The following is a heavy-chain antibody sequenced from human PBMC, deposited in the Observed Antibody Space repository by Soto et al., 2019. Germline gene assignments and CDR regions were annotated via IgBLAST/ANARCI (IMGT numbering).Heavy chain of an antibody. V-gene: IGHV1-8*01. D-gene: IGHD2-15*01. J-gene: IGHJ4*02. Sequence: QVQLVQSGAEVKKPGASVKVSCKASGYTFTSYDINWVRQATGQGLEWMGWMNPNSGNTGYAQKFQGRVTMTRNTSISTADMELSSLRSEDTAVYYCARGKDCSGGSCYSPWDFDYWGQGTLVTVSS. CDR2: MNPNSGNT. CDR1: GYTFTSYD. CDR3: ARGKDCSGGSCYSPWDFDY.